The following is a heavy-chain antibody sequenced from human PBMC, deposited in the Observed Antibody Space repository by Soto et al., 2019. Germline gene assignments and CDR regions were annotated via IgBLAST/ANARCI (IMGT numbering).Heavy chain of an antibody. V-gene: IGHV3-48*01. Sequence: EVQLVESGGGLVQPGVSLRLSCAASGLTFSTYSMNWVRQAPGKGLEWISYITKSSRTIYYADSVKGRFTISRDNAKNSLYLQMNSLRAEDTAVYYCTRDHGYGYGMDVWGQGTTVTVSS. D-gene: IGHD5-12*01. J-gene: IGHJ6*02. CDR1: GLTFSTYS. CDR3: TRDHGYGYGMDV. CDR2: ITKSSRTI.